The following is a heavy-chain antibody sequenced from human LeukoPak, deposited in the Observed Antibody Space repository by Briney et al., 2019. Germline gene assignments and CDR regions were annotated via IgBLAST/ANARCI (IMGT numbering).Heavy chain of an antibody. V-gene: IGHV4-4*02. CDR1: GDSINSLDL. Sequence: ETLSLTCTVSGDSINSLDLWSWVRQPPGQGLEWIGEMYLSGTTHSNPSVKSRVTISIDKSKNQFFLNLSSVTAADTAVYYCAGLVGRYSSGLYYYYFDYWGQGTLVTVSS. CDR2: MYLSGTT. D-gene: IGHD3-22*01. J-gene: IGHJ4*02. CDR3: AGLVGRYSSGLYYYYFDY.